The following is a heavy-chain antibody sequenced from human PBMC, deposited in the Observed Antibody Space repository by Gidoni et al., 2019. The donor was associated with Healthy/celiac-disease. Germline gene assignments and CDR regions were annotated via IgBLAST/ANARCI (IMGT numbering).Heavy chain of an antibody. CDR1: GFIFSSYG. V-gene: IGHV3-33*01. D-gene: IGHD2-15*01. CDR3: ASWVAAMDY. CDR2: IWYDGSNK. J-gene: IGHJ4*02. Sequence: QVRLMESGGGVVQSGRSLRLPCAASGFIFSSYGMHWVRQAPGKGLEWGVVIWYDGSNKYYADSVKGLFTIYRDNSKITLYLQMNSLRAEDTAVYYCASWVAAMDYWGQGTLVTVSS.